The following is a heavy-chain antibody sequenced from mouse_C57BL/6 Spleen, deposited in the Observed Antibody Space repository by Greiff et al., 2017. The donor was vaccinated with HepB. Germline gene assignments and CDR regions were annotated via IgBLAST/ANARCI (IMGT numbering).Heavy chain of an antibody. CDR2: ISDGGSYT. CDR1: GFTFSSYA. CDR3: ARDPKPLITTVVDWYFDV. D-gene: IGHD1-1*01. J-gene: IGHJ1*03. Sequence: EVKRVESGGGLVKPGGSLKLSCAASGFTFSSYAMSWVRQTPEKRLEWVATISDGGSYTYYPDNVKGRFTISRDNAKNNLYLQMSHLKSEDTAMYYCARDPKPLITTVVDWYFDVWGTGTTVTVSS. V-gene: IGHV5-4*01.